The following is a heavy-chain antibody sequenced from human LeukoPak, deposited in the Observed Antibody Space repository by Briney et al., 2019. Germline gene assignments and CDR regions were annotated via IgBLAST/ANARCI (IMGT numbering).Heavy chain of an antibody. Sequence: ASVKVSCKASGYSFTCYYIHWVGQAPGQGLDGMGWINPDGDVTKSAQKFQGRVTMTTDKSINTVFMELSGLTSDDTALYYCARGPNHYYYMDFWGKGTTVSVSS. CDR2: INPDGDVT. D-gene: IGHD2-8*01. CDR3: ARGPNHYYYMDF. CDR1: GYSFTCYY. V-gene: IGHV1-2*02. J-gene: IGHJ6*03.